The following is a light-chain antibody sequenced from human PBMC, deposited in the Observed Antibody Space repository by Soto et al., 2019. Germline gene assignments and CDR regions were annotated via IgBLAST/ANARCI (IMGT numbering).Light chain of an antibody. Sequence: EIVLTQSPGTLSLSPGERATLSCRASQSVSNNYLAWYQQKPGQAPRLLIYGASNRATGIPARISGSGSGTEFTLTISSLQSEDFAVYYCQQYNNWPQTFGQGTKVDI. CDR3: QQYNNWPQT. CDR1: QSVSNN. V-gene: IGKV3D-15*01. CDR2: GAS. J-gene: IGKJ1*01.